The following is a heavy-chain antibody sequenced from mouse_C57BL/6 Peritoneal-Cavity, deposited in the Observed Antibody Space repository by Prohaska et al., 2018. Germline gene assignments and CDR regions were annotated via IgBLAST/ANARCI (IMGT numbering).Heavy chain of an antibody. CDR1: GIDFSRYW. CDR3: ASPNWDWYFDV. D-gene: IGHD4-1*01. V-gene: IGHV4-1*01. J-gene: IGHJ1*03. CDR2: IKPESSII. Sequence: EVKLLQSGGGLVQPGGSLKLSCAASGIDFSRYWMSWVRRAPGKGLEWSGEIKPESSIINDAPSLKDKFIISRENAKNTLYLQMSKVRSEDTALYYCASPNWDWYFDVWGTGTTVTVSS.